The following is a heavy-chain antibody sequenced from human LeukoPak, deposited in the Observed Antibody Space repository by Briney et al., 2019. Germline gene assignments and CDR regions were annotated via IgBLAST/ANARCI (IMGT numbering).Heavy chain of an antibody. Sequence: SGGSLRLSCAASGFTFSDHHMDWVRQAPGKGLEWVGRPKDKTNKYTTEYAASVKGRFTISRDDLKKSVYLQMNSLETDDTAVYYCAKKRSGSNYPFDYWGQGTLVTVSS. J-gene: IGHJ4*02. D-gene: IGHD1-26*01. CDR1: GFTFSDHH. CDR2: PKDKTNKYTT. V-gene: IGHV3-72*01. CDR3: AKKRSGSNYPFDY.